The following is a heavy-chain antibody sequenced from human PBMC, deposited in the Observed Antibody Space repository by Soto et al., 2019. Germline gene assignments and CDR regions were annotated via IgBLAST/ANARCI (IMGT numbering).Heavy chain of an antibody. J-gene: IGHJ4*02. CDR1: GFSLSTSGMR. V-gene: IGHV2-70*04. D-gene: IGHD1-26*01. Sequence: ESGPTLVNPTQTLTLTCTFSGFSLSTSGMRVSWVRQPPGKALEWLARIDWDDEKFYSTSLKTRLTISKDTSKNQVVLTMTNVDPVDTATYYCARKKPPDHKNSGHYYDYWGQGALVTVSS. CDR3: ARKKPPDHKNSGHYYDY. CDR2: IDWDDEK.